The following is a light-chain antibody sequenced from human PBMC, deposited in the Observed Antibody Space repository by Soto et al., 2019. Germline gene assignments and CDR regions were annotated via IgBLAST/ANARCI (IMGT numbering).Light chain of an antibody. CDR1: SSDVGRFEH. CDR2: DIT. V-gene: IGLV2-11*01. CDR3: CSYAGIYSYV. Sequence: SALTQPASVSGSPGQSIAISCTGTSSDVGRFEHVSGYQQHPGEAPKVVVYDITKRPSGVPDRFSGSKSGNTASLTISGLQAEDEADYYCCSYAGIYSYVFGTGTKVNV. J-gene: IGLJ1*01.